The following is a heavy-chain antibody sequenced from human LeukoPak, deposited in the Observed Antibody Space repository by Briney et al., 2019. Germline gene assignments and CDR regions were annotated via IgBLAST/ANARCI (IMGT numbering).Heavy chain of an antibody. V-gene: IGHV1-2*02. Sequence: ASVKVSCKASGYTFIGYYMHWVRQAPGQGLEWMGWININSGDTNYAEKFQGRVTMNRDTSMNTAYMELSRLRSDDTAVYFCARPMVRGVIIDAFDIWGQGTMVTVSS. J-gene: IGHJ3*02. CDR2: ININSGDT. D-gene: IGHD3-10*01. CDR1: GYTFIGYY. CDR3: ARPMVRGVIIDAFDI.